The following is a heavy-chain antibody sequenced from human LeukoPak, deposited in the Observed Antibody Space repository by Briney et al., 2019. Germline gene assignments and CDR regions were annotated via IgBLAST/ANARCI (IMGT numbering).Heavy chain of an antibody. V-gene: IGHV1-18*01. J-gene: IGHJ4*02. CDR1: GYTFTSYG. CDR3: ARDSNYSSGLDY. CDR2: ISAYNGKT. Sequence: GASVKVSCQASGYTFTSYGISWVRQAPGQGLEWMGWISAYNGKTNYAQQLQARVPMTTHTSTTKAYMELRRLRSDDTAVYYCARDSNYSSGLDYWGQGTLVTVSS. D-gene: IGHD6-19*01.